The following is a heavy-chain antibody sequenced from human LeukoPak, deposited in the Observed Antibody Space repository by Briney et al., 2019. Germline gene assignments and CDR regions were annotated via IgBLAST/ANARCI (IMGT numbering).Heavy chain of an antibody. V-gene: IGHV3-30*02. CDR1: GFTFSNAW. CDR3: AKFGGYDYDFDC. CDR2: LRYDGSNN. J-gene: IGHJ4*02. D-gene: IGHD5-12*01. Sequence: PGGSLRLSCAASGFTFSNAWMSWVRQAPGRGLEWVAFLRYDGSNNYYADSVKGRFTISRDNSKNTLYLHMNSLRAEDTAVYYCAKFGGYDYDFDCWGQGTLVTVSS.